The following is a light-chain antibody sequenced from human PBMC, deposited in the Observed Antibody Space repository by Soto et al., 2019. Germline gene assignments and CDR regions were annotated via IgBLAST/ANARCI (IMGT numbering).Light chain of an antibody. CDR3: ETCDSYTHV. CDR2: VEGGGTY. V-gene: IGLV4-60*03. J-gene: IGLJ1*01. CDR1: SGHRDYS. Sequence: QSVLTQSSSASASLGSSVKLTCTLSSGHRDYSIAWHQQQPGKAPRYLMKVEGGGTYNKGSGVPDRFSASSSGADRHLTISSLQSEDEAEYICETCDSYTHVFGTGTKLTVL.